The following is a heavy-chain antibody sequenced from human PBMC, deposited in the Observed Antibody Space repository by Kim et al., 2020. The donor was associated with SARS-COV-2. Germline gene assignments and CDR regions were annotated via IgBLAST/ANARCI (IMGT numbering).Heavy chain of an antibody. CDR3: ARDYYDILTGYYPEHFDY. Sequence: LETLSLTCTVSGGSISSYYWSWIRQPPGKGLEWIGYINYTGSTNYNPSLKSRVTISVDTSKNQFSLKLSSVTAADTAVYYCARDYYDILTGYYPEHFDYWGQGTLVTVSS. D-gene: IGHD3-9*01. V-gene: IGHV4-59*13. CDR2: INYTGST. J-gene: IGHJ4*02. CDR1: GGSISSYY.